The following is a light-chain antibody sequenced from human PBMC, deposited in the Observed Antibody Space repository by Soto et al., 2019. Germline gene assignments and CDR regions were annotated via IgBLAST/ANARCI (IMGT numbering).Light chain of an antibody. J-gene: IGKJ2*01. CDR3: QQYGISPRT. CDR1: QSVSSNF. Sequence: EIVLTQSPGTLSLSPGERVTLSCRASQSVSSNFFAWYQQKPGQAPRLIIYGVSTRATGIPDRFSGSGSGTDFTLTISILEPEDFAIYYCQQYGISPRTFGQGTQLEIK. V-gene: IGKV3-20*01. CDR2: GVS.